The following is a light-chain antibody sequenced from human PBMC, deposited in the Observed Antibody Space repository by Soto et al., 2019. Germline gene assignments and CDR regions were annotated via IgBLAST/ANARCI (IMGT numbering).Light chain of an antibody. V-gene: IGLV2-14*01. Sequence: QSALTQPASVSGSPGQSITIYCTGTSSDVGGYNYVSWYQQHPGKAPKLMIYEVSNRPSGVSNRFSGSKSGNTASLTISGLQAEDEADYYCSSYTSSSFWVFGGGTKVTVL. CDR2: EVS. CDR3: SSYTSSSFWV. CDR1: SSDVGGYNY. J-gene: IGLJ3*02.